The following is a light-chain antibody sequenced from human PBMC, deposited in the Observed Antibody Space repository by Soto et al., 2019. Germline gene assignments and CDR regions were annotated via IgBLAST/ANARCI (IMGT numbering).Light chain of an antibody. V-gene: IGKV3-15*01. CDR2: GAA. CDR3: QQNNNWPRT. J-gene: IGKJ1*01. CDR1: QSVGSN. Sequence: EVVMTQSPATLSVSPGEKATISCRASQSVGSNLAWYQQKPGQAPRLLIYGAATRATGIPARFSGSGSGTEFTLTISSLQSEDFAVYYCQQNNNWPRTFGQGTKV.